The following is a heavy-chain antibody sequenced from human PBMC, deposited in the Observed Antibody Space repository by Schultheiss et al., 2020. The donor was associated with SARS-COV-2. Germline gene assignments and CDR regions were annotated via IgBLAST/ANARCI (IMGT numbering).Heavy chain of an antibody. CDR1: GYTLTELS. V-gene: IGHV1-24*01. CDR2: FDPEDGET. D-gene: IGHD4-17*01. J-gene: IGHJ6*02. CDR3: AKATDYGDYGYYYYGMDV. Sequence: ASVKVSCKVSGYTLTELSMHWVRQAPGKGLEWMGGFDPEDGETIYAQKFQGRVTMTEDTSTDTAYMELSSLRSEDTAVYYCAKATDYGDYGYYYYGMDVWGQGTTVTVSS.